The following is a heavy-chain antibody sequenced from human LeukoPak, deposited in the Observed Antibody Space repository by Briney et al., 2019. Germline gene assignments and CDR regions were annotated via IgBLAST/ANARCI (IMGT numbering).Heavy chain of an antibody. CDR2: ISPSGDST. Sequence: GGSLRLSCAASGLTFSTYAMTWVRQAPGKGLEWVSGISPSGDSTYYADSVKGRFTISRDNSKNTLYLQMNSLRAEDTAVYYCARDSVQYSSGWSFDYWGQGTLVTVSS. J-gene: IGHJ4*02. D-gene: IGHD6-19*01. V-gene: IGHV3-23*01. CDR1: GLTFSTYA. CDR3: ARDSVQYSSGWSFDY.